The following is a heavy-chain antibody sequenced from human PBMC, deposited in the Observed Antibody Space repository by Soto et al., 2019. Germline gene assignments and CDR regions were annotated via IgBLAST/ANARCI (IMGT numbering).Heavy chain of an antibody. Sequence: SETLSLTCTVSGGSISSGDYYWSWIRQPPGKGLEWIGYIYYSGSTYYNPSLKSRVTISVDTSKNQFSLKLSSVTAADTAVYYCARGSIRFLEWLDREKNWFDPWGQGTLVTVSS. D-gene: IGHD3-3*01. V-gene: IGHV4-30-4*01. CDR3: ARGSIRFLEWLDREKNWFDP. J-gene: IGHJ5*02. CDR1: GGSISSGDYY. CDR2: IYYSGST.